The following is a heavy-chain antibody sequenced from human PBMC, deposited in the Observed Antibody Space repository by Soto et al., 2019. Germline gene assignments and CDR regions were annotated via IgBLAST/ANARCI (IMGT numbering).Heavy chain of an antibody. Sequence: PWGSLRLSCAASGFTFSSYAMHWVRQAPGKGLGWVSVISYDGSNKYYADSVKGRFTISRDNSKNTLYLQMNSLRAEDTAVYYCAKALSDIVVVPAAMPWFDPWGKGTLVTVSS. D-gene: IGHD2-2*01. CDR2: ISYDGSNK. CDR1: GFTFSSYA. J-gene: IGHJ5*02. CDR3: AKALSDIVVVPAAMPWFDP. V-gene: IGHV3-30-3*01.